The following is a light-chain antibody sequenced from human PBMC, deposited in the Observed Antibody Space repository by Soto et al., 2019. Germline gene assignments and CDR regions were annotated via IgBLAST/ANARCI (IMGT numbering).Light chain of an antibody. J-gene: IGLJ1*01. CDR2: EVT. CDR3: CSYAGTKYYV. CDR1: SSDIGRYEF. Sequence: QSALTQPPSASGSLGQSVTISCTGTSSDIGRYEFVSWYQHHPGKAPKLIIYEVTERPSGVPDRFSGSKSGHTASLTVSGLQADDEADYFCCSYAGTKYYVFGTGTKLTVL. V-gene: IGLV2-8*01.